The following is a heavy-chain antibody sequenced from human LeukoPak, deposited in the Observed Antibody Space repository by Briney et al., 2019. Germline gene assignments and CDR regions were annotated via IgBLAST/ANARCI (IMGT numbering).Heavy chain of an antibody. V-gene: IGHV3-23*01. CDR1: GFTFSSYA. J-gene: IGHJ4*02. Sequence: GGSLRLSCAASGFTFSSYAMSWVRQAPGKGLEWVSAISGSGGSTYYADSVKGGFTISRDNSKNTLYLQMNSLRAEDTAVYYCAKDKGRTMVRGSFDYWGQGTLVTVSS. CDR3: AKDKGRTMVRGSFDY. CDR2: ISGSGGST. D-gene: IGHD3-10*01.